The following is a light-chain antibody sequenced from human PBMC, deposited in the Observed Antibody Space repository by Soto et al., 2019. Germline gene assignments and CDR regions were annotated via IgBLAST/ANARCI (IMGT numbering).Light chain of an antibody. J-gene: IGLJ3*02. CDR3: CSYTGSYTLKV. V-gene: IGLV2-11*01. Sequence: SALTQPRSVSGSPGQSVTISCTGTSSDVGGYNYVSWYQQHPGKAPKLMIYDVTKRPSGVPDRFSGSKSGSTASLTISALQSEDEADYYCCSYTGSYTLKVFGGGTQLTVL. CDR2: DVT. CDR1: SSDVGGYNY.